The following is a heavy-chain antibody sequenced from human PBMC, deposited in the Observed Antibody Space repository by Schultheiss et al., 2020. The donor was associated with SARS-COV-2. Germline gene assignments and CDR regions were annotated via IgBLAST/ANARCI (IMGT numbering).Heavy chain of an antibody. CDR3: ARNLLSGGYHYYYMDV. CDR1: GFTFSSYD. J-gene: IGHJ6*03. CDR2: ISSSRTSM. V-gene: IGHV3-21*06. D-gene: IGHD3-3*01. Sequence: GESLKISCTASGFTFSSYDMHWVRQAPGKGLEWVASISSSRTSMFYADSVKGRFTISRDNTKNSLFLQMNSLSAEDTAVYYCARNLLSGGYHYYYMDVWGKGTTVTVSS.